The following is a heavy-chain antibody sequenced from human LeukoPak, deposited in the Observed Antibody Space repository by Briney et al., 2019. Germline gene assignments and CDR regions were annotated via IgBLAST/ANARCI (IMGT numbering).Heavy chain of an antibody. CDR1: SGSINSGGYS. CDR3: ARLFDSSGYYHFDY. Sequence: SETLSLTCAVSSGSINSGGYSWSWIRQPPGKGLEYIAYISHSGSTYYNSSLKTRVTISKDRSKSQFSLKLSSVTAADTAVYYCARLFDSSGYYHFDYWGQGILVTVSS. D-gene: IGHD3-22*01. CDR2: ISHSGST. J-gene: IGHJ4*02. V-gene: IGHV4-30-2*01.